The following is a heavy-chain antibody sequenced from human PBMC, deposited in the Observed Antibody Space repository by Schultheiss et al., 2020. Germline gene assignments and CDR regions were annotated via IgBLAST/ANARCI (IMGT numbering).Heavy chain of an antibody. V-gene: IGHV3-23*01. CDR3: ARGTFDFWSAYYTA. D-gene: IGHD3-3*01. Sequence: GGSLRLSCAASGFTFSSYAMSWVRQAPGKGLEWVSAISGSGGSTYYADSVKGRFTISRDNANNSLSLQMNSLRAEDTALYFCARGTFDFWSAYYTAWGQGTLVTVSS. CDR1: GFTFSSYA. CDR2: ISGSGGST. J-gene: IGHJ5*02.